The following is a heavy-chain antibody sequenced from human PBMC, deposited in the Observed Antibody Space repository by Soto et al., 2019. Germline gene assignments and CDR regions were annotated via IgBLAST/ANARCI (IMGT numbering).Heavy chain of an antibody. Sequence: EVQLLESGGGLVQPGGSLRISCAASGFTFSTYSMTWVRQAPGKGLEWVSTISGSGGSTYYIDSVKGRFTISRDNSKKPLDLQKNSPRAEDTALYYCSKDWTSIWGQRTMVAVSS. CDR3: SKDWTSI. D-gene: IGHD3-3*01. J-gene: IGHJ3*02. V-gene: IGHV3-23*01. CDR1: GFTFSTYS. CDR2: ISGSGGST.